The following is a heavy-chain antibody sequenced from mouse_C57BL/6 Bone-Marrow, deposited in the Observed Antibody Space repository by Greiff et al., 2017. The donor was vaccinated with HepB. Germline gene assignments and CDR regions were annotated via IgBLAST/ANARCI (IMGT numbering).Heavy chain of an antibody. V-gene: IGHV1-81*01. J-gene: IGHJ4*01. D-gene: IGHD3-3*01. CDR3: ARGRYAMDY. CDR2: IYPRSGNT. Sequence: VQVVESGAELARPGASVKLSCKASGYTFTSYGISWVKQRTGQGLEWIGEIYPRSGNTYYNEKFKGKATLTADKSSSTAYMELRSLTSEDSAVYFCARGRYAMDYWGQGTSVTGSS. CDR1: GYTFTSYG.